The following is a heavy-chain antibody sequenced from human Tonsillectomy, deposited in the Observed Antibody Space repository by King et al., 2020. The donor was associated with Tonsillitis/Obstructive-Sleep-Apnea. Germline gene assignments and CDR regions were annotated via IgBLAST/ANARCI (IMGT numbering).Heavy chain of an antibody. V-gene: IGHV3-48*03. CDR3: AREVVVTATQNRHDAFDI. CDR2: ISSSGSTI. J-gene: IGHJ3*02. Sequence: DVQLVESGGGLVQPGGSLRLSCAASGFTFSSYEMNWVRQAPGKGLEWVSYISSSGSTIYYADSVKGRFTISRDNAKNSLYLQMNSLRAEDTAVYYCAREVVVTATQNRHDAFDIWGQGTMVTVSS. CDR1: GFTFSSYE. D-gene: IGHD2-21*02.